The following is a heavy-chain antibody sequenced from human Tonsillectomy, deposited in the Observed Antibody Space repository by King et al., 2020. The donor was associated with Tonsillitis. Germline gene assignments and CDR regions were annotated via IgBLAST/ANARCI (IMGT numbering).Heavy chain of an antibody. V-gene: IGHV4-59*01. CDR1: GDSISGYY. J-gene: IGHJ6*02. CDR3: ARGWALDV. CDR2: IFSSGST. Sequence: VQLQESGPGLVKPSETLSLTCTVSGDSISGYYWSWIRQPPGKGLEWIGYIFSSGSTNHNPSLKSRVTISVDTSKNQFSLKLNSVTAADTAVYYCARGWALDVWGQGTTVTISS. D-gene: IGHD1-26*01.